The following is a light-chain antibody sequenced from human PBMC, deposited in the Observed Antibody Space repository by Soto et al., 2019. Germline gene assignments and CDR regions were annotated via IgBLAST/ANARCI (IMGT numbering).Light chain of an antibody. CDR3: QHRSNWPPMYT. V-gene: IGKV3-11*01. CDR2: DTS. CDR1: QSVGGL. Sequence: EIVLTQSPATLSLSPGERATLSCRASQSVGGLLAWYQQKSGQAPRLLIYDTSKRATGIPARFSGSGSGTDFTLTISSLEPEDFAIYHCQHRSNWPPMYTFGQGTKLEIK. J-gene: IGKJ2*01.